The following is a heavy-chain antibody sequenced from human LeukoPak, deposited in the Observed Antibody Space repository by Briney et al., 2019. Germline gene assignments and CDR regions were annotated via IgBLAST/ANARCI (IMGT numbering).Heavy chain of an antibody. CDR1: GFTFSSYA. CDR3: ARGRSGSYYRDAFDI. V-gene: IGHV3-48*01. Sequence: GGSLRLSCAASGFTFSSYAMSWVRQAPGKGLEWVSYISFSSSNIYYADSVRGRFTISRDNAKNSLYLQMNSLRAEDTAVYYCARGRSGSYYRDAFDIWGQGTMVTVSS. D-gene: IGHD1-26*01. J-gene: IGHJ3*02. CDR2: ISFSSSNI.